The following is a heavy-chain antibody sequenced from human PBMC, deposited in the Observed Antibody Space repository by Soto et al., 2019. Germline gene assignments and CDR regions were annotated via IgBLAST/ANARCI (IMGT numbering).Heavy chain of an antibody. D-gene: IGHD2-2*01. CDR1: GFSFTTYA. J-gene: IGHJ4*02. Sequence: EVQLLESGGGLVQPGGSLRLSCAASGFSFTTYAMSWVRQAPGKGLEWVSSISGSGGSTYDADSVKGRFTISRDNSKNTLYLQMNSLRAEDTAEYYCAKDNGYCVSTTCFKPIDNWGQGTLVTVSS. CDR2: ISGSGGST. V-gene: IGHV3-23*01. CDR3: AKDNGYCVSTTCFKPIDN.